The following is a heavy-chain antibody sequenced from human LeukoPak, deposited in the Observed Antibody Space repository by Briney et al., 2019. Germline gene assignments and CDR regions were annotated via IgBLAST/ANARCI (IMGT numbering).Heavy chain of an antibody. Sequence: SGTLSLTCTVSGYSISSGYYCAWIRRPPGKGRERIGSIYHSGSTYYNPSLKSRVTILVDTSKNHISLKVFSLTAADTALYYCARHVSGSAMMHYFDYWGQGNLVTVSS. CDR3: ARHVSGSAMMHYFDY. D-gene: IGHD5-18*01. V-gene: IGHV4-38-2*02. J-gene: IGHJ4*02. CDR1: GYSISSGYY. CDR2: IYHSGST.